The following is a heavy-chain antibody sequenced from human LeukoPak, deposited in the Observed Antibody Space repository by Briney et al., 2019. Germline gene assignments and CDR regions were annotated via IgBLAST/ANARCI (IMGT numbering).Heavy chain of an antibody. CDR2: TSSSDAGT. CDR3: AKFGFCSSTSCPAPY. J-gene: IGHJ4*02. D-gene: IGHD2-2*01. Sequence: PGGSLRLSCAASGFALSSYAMSWVRQAPGKGLEWVSATSSSDAGTYHAESVRGRFTISRDNSKNTLYLQMNSLRAEDTAVYYCAKFGFCSSTSCPAPYWGQGTLVTVSS. CDR1: GFALSSYA. V-gene: IGHV3-23*01.